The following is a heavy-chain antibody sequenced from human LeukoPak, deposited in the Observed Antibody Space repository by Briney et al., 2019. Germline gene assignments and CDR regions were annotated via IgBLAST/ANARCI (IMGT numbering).Heavy chain of an antibody. CDR2: IYYSGST. D-gene: IGHD7-27*01. Sequence: PSETLSLTCTVSGGSISSSSYYWGWIRQPPGKGLEWIGSIYYSGSTYYNPSLKSRVTISVDTSKNQFSLKLNSMTAADTAVYYCARDVDGSGDPYYWGQGTLVTVSS. CDR3: ARDVDGSGDPYY. CDR1: GGSISSSSYY. J-gene: IGHJ4*02. V-gene: IGHV4-39*07.